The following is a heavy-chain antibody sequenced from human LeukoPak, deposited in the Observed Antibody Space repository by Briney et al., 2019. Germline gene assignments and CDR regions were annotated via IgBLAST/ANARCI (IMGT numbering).Heavy chain of an antibody. Sequence: ASVKVSCKVSGYTLTELSMNWVRQAPGKGLEWMGGFDPEDGETIYAQKFQGRVTMTEDTSTDTAYMELSSLRSEDTAVYYCATTVGYCSSTSCKDFQHWGQGTLVTVSS. D-gene: IGHD2-2*01. V-gene: IGHV1-24*01. CDR2: FDPEDGET. J-gene: IGHJ1*01. CDR1: GYTLTELS. CDR3: ATTVGYCSSTSCKDFQH.